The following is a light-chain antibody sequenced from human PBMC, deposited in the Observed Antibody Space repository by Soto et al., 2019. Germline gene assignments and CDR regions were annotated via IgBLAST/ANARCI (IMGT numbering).Light chain of an antibody. Sequence: DIVMNQTPLALSVTPGQPASISCKSSQSLLHRDGETYLSWYVQKPGQPPQLLISGVSNRLSVGPDRFSGSGSGTDFTLKISRVEAEDVGVYYCMQSIQPSLTFGGGTKVEIQ. J-gene: IGKJ4*01. CDR1: QSLLHRDGETY. CDR3: MQSIQPSLT. CDR2: GVS. V-gene: IGKV2D-29*01.